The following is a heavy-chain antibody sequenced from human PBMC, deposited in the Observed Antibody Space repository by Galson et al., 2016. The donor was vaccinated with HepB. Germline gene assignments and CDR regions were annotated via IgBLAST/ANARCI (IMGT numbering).Heavy chain of an antibody. CDR3: ANDWYGFMAY. J-gene: IGHJ4*02. Sequence: SLRLSCAASGFTFSSYGMHWVRQAPGRGLEWVAVISYDGSNEYYVDSVKGRFTISRDNAKKSLYLQMNSLRDEDTAVYYCANDWYGFMAYWGQGTLLTVSS. D-gene: IGHD6-13*01. CDR1: GFTFSSYG. V-gene: IGHV3-30*18. CDR2: ISYDGSNE.